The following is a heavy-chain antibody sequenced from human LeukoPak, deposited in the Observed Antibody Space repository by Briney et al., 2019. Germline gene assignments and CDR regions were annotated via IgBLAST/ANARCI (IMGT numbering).Heavy chain of an antibody. CDR1: XXXXTXXX. V-gene: IGHV1-2*02. Sequence: ASVNVSCKASXXXXTXXXXXXXXXXXGXXXEWIGXINPNTGXXXXAQKFQSRVTTTRDTSINTAYMELSXLISDDTAVYXXARQANSGWYPDYWGQGTLVTVSS. D-gene: IGHD6-19*01. CDR3: ARQANSGWYPDY. CDR2: INPNTGXX. J-gene: IGHJ4*02.